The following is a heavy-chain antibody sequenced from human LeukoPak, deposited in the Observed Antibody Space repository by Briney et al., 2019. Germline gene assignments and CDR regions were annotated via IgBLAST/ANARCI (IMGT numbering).Heavy chain of an antibody. J-gene: IGHJ4*02. V-gene: IGHV4-34*01. D-gene: IGHD3-10*01. CDR1: GGSFSGYY. CDR3: ARAASVGMVRGEPGGVDY. CDR2: INHSGRT. Sequence: SETLSLTCAVYGGSFSGYYWSWIRQPPGKGLEWIGEINHSGRTNYNPSLKTRVTISVDTSKNLFSLKLSSVTAADTAVYYCARAASVGMVRGEPGGVDYWGQGTLVTVSS.